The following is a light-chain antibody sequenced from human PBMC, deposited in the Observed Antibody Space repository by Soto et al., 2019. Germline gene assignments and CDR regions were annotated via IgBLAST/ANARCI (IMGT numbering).Light chain of an antibody. CDR1: SNDVGGYNF. J-gene: IGLJ2*01. CDR3: SSYAASYTLV. CDR2: DVS. Sequence: QSVLTQPRSVSGSPGQSVTISCTGTSNDVGGYNFVSWYQQHPGKVPKLFIYDVSRRPSGVPDRFSGSKSGNTASLTISGIQAEDEADYYCSSYAASYTLVFGGGTKLTVL. V-gene: IGLV2-11*01.